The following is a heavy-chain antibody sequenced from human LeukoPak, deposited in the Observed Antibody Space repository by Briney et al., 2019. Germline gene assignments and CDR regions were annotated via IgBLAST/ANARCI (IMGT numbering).Heavy chain of an antibody. Sequence: SETLSLTCTVSGGSISSRSYYWGWIRQSPGKGLEWIGSIYYSGSTYYNPSLKSRVSISVDTSKNQFSLKLSSVTAADTAVYYCARGNGFGGYYYYYMDVWGKGTTVTVSS. D-gene: IGHD2-2*03. V-gene: IGHV4-39*07. CDR3: ARGNGFGGYYYYYMDV. CDR2: IYYSGST. CDR1: GGSISSRSYY. J-gene: IGHJ6*03.